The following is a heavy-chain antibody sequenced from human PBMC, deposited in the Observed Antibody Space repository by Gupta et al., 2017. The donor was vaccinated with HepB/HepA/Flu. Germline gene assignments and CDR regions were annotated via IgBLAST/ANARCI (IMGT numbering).Heavy chain of an antibody. CDR1: GFTFDDYA. Sequence: EVQLVESGGGLVQPGRSLRLSCAASGFTFDDYAMHWVRQAPGKGLEGVSGINWNSGRIAYADLGKGRFTISRDNGNNALYRQMNSLRAEETAFYYCAKHMSGGTTGWLDSWGQGTLVTVSS. CDR2: INWNSGRI. J-gene: IGHJ5*01. CDR3: AKHMSGGTTGWLDS. V-gene: IGHV3-9*01. D-gene: IGHD1-26*01.